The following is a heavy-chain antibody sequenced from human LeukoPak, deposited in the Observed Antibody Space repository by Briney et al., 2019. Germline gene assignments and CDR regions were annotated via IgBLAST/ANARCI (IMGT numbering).Heavy chain of an antibody. CDR2: FAGSDTTT. Sequence: GGSLRLSCAASGFDFGAYEMNWVRQAPGKGLEWVAYFAGSDTTTYYADSVKGRFTISRDNAKNSLYLHMNSLRAEDTALYYCTTLGYHLDSWGQGTLVTVSS. CDR3: TTLGYHLDS. CDR1: GFDFGAYE. J-gene: IGHJ4*02. D-gene: IGHD3-22*01. V-gene: IGHV3-48*03.